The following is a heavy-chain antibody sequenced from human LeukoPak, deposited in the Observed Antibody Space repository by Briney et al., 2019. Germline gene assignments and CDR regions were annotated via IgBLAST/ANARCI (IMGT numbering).Heavy chain of an antibody. CDR1: GGSFSGYY. CDR2: INHSGST. Sequence: SQTLSLTWAVDGGSFSGYYWSWIRQPPGKGLEWIGEINHSGSTNYNPSLRSRVTISVDTSKNQFSWKLSSVTAADTAVYYCARLRVAVAGLPYYYYYMDVWGKGTTVTVSS. J-gene: IGHJ6*03. D-gene: IGHD6-19*01. V-gene: IGHV4-34*01. CDR3: ARLRVAVAGLPYYYYYMDV.